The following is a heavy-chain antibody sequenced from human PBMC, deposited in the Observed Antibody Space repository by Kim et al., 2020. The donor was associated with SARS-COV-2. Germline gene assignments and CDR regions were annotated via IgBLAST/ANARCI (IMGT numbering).Heavy chain of an antibody. D-gene: IGHD5-12*01. CDR2: KYYSGRT. V-gene: IGHV4-59*08. J-gene: IGHJ5*02. CDR1: GGSISTFY. CDR3: ARQRGGSSTVGWFDP. Sequence: SETLSLTCTVSGGSISTFYWSWSRQPPGEGLEWLGVKYYSGRTNYNTPLNSRGTISVVTYKKQLSLNMSSFIAADTAVEYYARQRGGSSTVGWFDPWGQG.